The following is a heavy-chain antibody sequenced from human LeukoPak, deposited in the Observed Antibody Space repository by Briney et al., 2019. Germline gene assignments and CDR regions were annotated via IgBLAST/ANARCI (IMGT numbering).Heavy chain of an antibody. J-gene: IGHJ6*02. Sequence: GGSLRLSCAASGFTFSTYWMTWVRQAPGKGLEWVAHIKEDGSMTRSIDSVKGRFTISRDNAKNTLYLQMNSLRAEDAAVYFCTRDSYISNVYYGMDVWGQGATVTVSS. D-gene: IGHD1-26*01. CDR2: IKEDGSMT. CDR3: TRDSYISNVYYGMDV. V-gene: IGHV3-7*01. CDR1: GFTFSTYW.